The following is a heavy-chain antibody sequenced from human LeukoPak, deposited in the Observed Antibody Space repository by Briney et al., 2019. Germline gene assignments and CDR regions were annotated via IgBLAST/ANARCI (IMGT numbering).Heavy chain of an antibody. CDR3: ARPYCSSTSCYDTSHWFDP. J-gene: IGHJ5*02. CDR1: GGTFSSYA. CDR2: IIPISGTA. D-gene: IGHD2-2*01. Sequence: ASVKVSCKASGGTFSSYAISWVRQAPGQGLEWMGGIIPISGTANYAQKFQGRVTITTDESTSTAYMELSSLRSEDTAVYYCARPYCSSTSCYDTSHWFDPWGQGTLVTVSS. V-gene: IGHV1-69*05.